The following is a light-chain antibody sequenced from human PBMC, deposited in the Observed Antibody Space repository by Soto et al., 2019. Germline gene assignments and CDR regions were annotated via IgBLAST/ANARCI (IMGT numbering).Light chain of an antibody. Sequence: EIVMTQSPATLSVSPGERATLSCRASQSVSSNLAWYQQKPGQAPRLLIYGASTRATGIPARFSGSGSGTKFTLTFSSLQSEDFAVYYCQQYNNWPHITFGQGTRLEIK. V-gene: IGKV3-15*01. CDR3: QQYNNWPHIT. J-gene: IGKJ5*01. CDR2: GAS. CDR1: QSVSSN.